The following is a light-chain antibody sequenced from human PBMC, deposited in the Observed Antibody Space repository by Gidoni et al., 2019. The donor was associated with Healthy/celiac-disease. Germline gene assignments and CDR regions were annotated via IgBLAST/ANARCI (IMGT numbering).Light chain of an antibody. Sequence: EIVLTQSPATLSVSPGERATLSCRASQSVSSYLAWYQQKPGQAPRLLIYGASNRATRIPARFSGSGSETTFTLTISSSEAEAFAFYYCQQRSNWLTFGGGTKVEIK. J-gene: IGKJ4*01. CDR3: QQRSNWLT. CDR2: GAS. CDR1: QSVSSY. V-gene: IGKV3-11*01.